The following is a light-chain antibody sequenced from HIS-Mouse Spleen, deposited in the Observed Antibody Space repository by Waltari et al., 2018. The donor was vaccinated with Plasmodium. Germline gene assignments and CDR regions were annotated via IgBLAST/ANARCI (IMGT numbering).Light chain of an antibody. CDR1: QGISSY. CDR2: AAS. CDR3: QQYYSYPYT. Sequence: AIRMTQSPSSFSASTGARVTITCRASQGISSYLAWYQPKPGKAPKLLIYAASTLQSGVPSRFSGSGSGTDFTLTISCLQSEDFATYYCQQYYSYPYTFGQGTKLEIK. V-gene: IGKV1-8*01. J-gene: IGKJ2*01.